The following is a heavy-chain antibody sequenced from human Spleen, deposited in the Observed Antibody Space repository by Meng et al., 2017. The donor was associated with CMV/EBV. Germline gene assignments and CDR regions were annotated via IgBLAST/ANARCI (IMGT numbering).Heavy chain of an antibody. CDR3: VFSWDDAFDI. D-gene: IGHD6-13*01. J-gene: IGHJ3*02. CDR2: IYYSGST. V-gene: IGHV4-61*03. Sequence: SETLSLTCTVSGGSVSSGSYYWSWIRQPPGKGLEWIGYIYYSGSTNYNPSLKSLVTISVDTPKNHFSLKLSSVTAADTAVYYRVFSWDDAFDIWGQGTMVTVSS. CDR1: GGSVSSGSYY.